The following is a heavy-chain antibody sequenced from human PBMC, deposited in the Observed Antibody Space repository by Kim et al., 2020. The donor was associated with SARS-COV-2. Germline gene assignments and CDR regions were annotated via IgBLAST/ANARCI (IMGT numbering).Heavy chain of an antibody. CDR1: GYTFTGYL. D-gene: IGHD6-13*01. Sequence: ASVKVSCKASGYTFTGYLISWVRQAPGQGLEWMGWINTNTGNAAYAQGFTGRFVFSLDTSVTTAYLQISSLEAEDTAIYYCAIRGQQHDYCGLGTLVTVS. CDR2: INTNTGNA. CDR3: AIRGQQHDY. J-gene: IGHJ4*02. V-gene: IGHV7-4-1*02.